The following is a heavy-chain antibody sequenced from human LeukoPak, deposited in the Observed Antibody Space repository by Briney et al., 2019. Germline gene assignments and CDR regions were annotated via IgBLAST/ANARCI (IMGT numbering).Heavy chain of an antibody. CDR3: ARPKRYYDFWSGYSDIDAFDI. CDR1: GFTCDDYA. V-gene: IGHV3-9*01. J-gene: IGHJ3*02. CDR2: ISWNSGSI. Sequence: GRSLRLSSAASGFTCDDYAMHWVRQAPGKGREGVSGISWNSGSIGYAYSVKGPFTISTDNAKNSLYLQMNSLRAEDTAVYYCARPKRYYDFWSGYSDIDAFDIWGQGTMVTVSS. D-gene: IGHD3-3*01.